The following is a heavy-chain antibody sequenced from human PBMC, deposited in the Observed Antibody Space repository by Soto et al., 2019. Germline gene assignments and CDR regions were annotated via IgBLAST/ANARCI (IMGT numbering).Heavy chain of an antibody. CDR1: GFTFSSYS. J-gene: IGHJ5*02. CDR3: ARDAVGGIVEVPDT. D-gene: IGHD2-2*01. V-gene: IGHV3-48*01. CDR2: ISSSSSTI. Sequence: GGSLRLSCAASGFTFSSYSMNWVRQAPGKGLEWVSYISSSSSTIYYADSVKGRFTISRVNAKNSLYLQMNSLRAEDTAVYYCARDAVGGIVEVPDTWGQGTLVTVSS.